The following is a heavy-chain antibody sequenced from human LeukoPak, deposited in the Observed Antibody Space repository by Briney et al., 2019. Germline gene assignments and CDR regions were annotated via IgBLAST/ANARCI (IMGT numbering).Heavy chain of an antibody. J-gene: IGHJ6*02. CDR2: INHSGST. D-gene: IGHD1-26*01. V-gene: IGHV4-34*01. CDR1: GGSISSYY. Sequence: RASETLSLTCTVSGGSISSYYWSWIRQPPGKGLEWIGEINHSGSTNYNPSLKSRVTISVDTSKSQFSLKLSSVTAADTAVYYCARGSRATIWDYYYYYGMDVWGQGTTVTVSS. CDR3: ARGSRATIWDYYYYYGMDV.